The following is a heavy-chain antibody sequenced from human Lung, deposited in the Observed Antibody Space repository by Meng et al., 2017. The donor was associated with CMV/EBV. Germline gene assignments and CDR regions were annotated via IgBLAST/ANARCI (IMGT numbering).Heavy chain of an antibody. CDR2: FRYSRDT. Sequence: SISSDNYFWSWIRLPPGKGLEWVGYFRYSRDTYSIPSLQSRLTVTFDTSKNQFSLRLTSVTAAGTAVYYCVRGLYYLAGDGYYYDFWGPGTLVTVSS. J-gene: IGHJ4*02. CDR3: VRGLYYLAGDGYYYDF. D-gene: IGHD2-21*01. V-gene: IGHV4-30-4*01. CDR1: SISSDNYF.